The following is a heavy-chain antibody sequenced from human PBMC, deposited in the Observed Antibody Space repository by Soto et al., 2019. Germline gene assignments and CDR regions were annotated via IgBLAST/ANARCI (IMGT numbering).Heavy chain of an antibody. CDR3: ARMTYYYDSSGSLDY. Sequence: PGESLKISCKGSGYSFTSYWIGWVRQMPGKGLEWMGIIYPGDPDTRYSPSFQGQVTISADKSISTAYLQWSSLKASDTAMYYCARMTYYYDSSGSLDYWGQGTLVTVSS. CDR1: GYSFTSYW. D-gene: IGHD3-22*01. CDR2: IYPGDPDT. V-gene: IGHV5-51*01. J-gene: IGHJ4*02.